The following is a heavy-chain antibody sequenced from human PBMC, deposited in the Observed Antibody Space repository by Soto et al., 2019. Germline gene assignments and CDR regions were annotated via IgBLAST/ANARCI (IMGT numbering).Heavy chain of an antibody. V-gene: IGHV3-74*01. CDR1: GFTFSSYW. J-gene: IGHJ4*02. D-gene: IGHD5-18*01. CDR3: TSRRDWTAVDPLDY. CDR2: INSDGSST. Sequence: SGFTFSSYWMHWVRQAPGKGLVWVSRINSDGSSTSYADSVKGRFTISRDNAKNTVYLQMNSLKIDYTAVYYCTSRRDWTAVDPLDYWGLGTLVTVSS.